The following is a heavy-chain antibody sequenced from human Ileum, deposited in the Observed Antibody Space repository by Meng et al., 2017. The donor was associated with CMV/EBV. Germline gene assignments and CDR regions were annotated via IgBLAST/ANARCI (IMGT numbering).Heavy chain of an antibody. CDR2: IHDSGST. CDR3: ARGIGGRAPLDV. CDR1: GDSLSPHY. Sequence: SETLSLTCTVSGDSLSPHYWSWTRQSPGKGLEWIGFIHDSGSTIYNPSLQRRVTISVDTSKNQFSLQLNSVTAADTAIYYCARGIGGRAPLDVWGPGTTVIVSS. V-gene: IGHV4-59*11. J-gene: IGHJ6*02.